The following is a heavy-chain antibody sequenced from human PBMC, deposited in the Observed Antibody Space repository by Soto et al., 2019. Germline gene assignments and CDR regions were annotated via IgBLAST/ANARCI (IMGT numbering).Heavy chain of an antibody. CDR1: GGSVNSDNYY. CDR3: ARDIRGFSRALDY. CDR2: IHNSGTT. D-gene: IGHD5-18*01. J-gene: IGHJ4*02. V-gene: IGHV4-61*01. Sequence: SETLSLTCNVSGGSVNSDNYYWTWVRQPPGKGLEWIGNIHNSGTTNYNPSLQNLVTISMDTSKNQYSLKLTSVTAADAALYYCARDIRGFSRALDYWGRGTPVTVSS.